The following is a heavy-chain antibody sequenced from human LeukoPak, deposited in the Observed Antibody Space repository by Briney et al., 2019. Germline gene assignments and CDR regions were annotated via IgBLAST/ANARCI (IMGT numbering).Heavy chain of an antibody. CDR1: GGSISSYY. V-gene: IGHV4-4*09. CDR3: ARQGEQWLVGYYYYYMDV. J-gene: IGHJ6*03. CDR2: IYTSGST. D-gene: IGHD6-19*01. Sequence: PSETLSLTCTVSGGSISSYYWSWIRQPPGKGLEWIGYIYTSGSTNYNPSLKSRVTISVDTSKNQFSLKLSSVTAADTAVYYCARQGEQWLVGYYYYYMDVWGKGTTVTVSS.